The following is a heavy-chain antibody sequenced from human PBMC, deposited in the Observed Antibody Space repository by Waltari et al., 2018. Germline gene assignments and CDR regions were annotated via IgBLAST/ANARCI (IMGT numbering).Heavy chain of an antibody. CDR1: GGSISSYY. V-gene: IGHV4-59*01. Sequence: QVQLQESGPGLVKPSETLSLTCTVSGGSISSYYWSWIRQPPGKGLEWIGYIYYSGSTNHNPSLKSRVTISVDTSKNQFSLKLSSVTAADTAVYYCARGGVYYYDSSGYNDYYYYYGMDVWGQGTTVTVSS. D-gene: IGHD3-22*01. J-gene: IGHJ6*02. CDR3: ARGGVYYYDSSGYNDYYYYYGMDV. CDR2: IYYSGST.